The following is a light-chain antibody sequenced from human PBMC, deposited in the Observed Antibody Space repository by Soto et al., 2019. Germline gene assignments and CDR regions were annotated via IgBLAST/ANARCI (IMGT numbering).Light chain of an antibody. Sequence: QSALTQPRSVSGSPGQSVTISCTGTSSDVGGYNYVSWYQQHPGKAPKLMIYEATERPSGVPDRFSGSKSGNTASLTISGLQAEDEGDYYCCSYAASHTFVFGGGTKLTVL. CDR1: SSDVGGYNY. J-gene: IGLJ2*01. CDR2: EAT. V-gene: IGLV2-11*01. CDR3: CSYAASHTFV.